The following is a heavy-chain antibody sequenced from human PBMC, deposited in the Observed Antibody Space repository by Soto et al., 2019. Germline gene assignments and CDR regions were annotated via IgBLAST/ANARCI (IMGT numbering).Heavy chain of an antibody. D-gene: IGHD3-3*01. CDR1: GDNFATHW. J-gene: IGHJ6*02. CDR2: IFPGDAEN. CDR3: ATPGRFGMDV. Sequence: GESLKISCQGSGDNFATHWIGWVRHKAGKGLEWMGIIFPGDAENRYSPSFQGHITISADKSISIAYLRWSSLKASDTGIYYCATPGRFGMDVCGQGTTVTVSS. V-gene: IGHV5-51*01.